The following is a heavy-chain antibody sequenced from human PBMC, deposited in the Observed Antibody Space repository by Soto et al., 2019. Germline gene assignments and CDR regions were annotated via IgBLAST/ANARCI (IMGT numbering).Heavy chain of an antibody. D-gene: IGHD6-13*01. CDR3: ARDRVAAASSGAHYYYGMDV. CDR1: GGSISSYY. V-gene: IGHV4-4*07. J-gene: IGHJ6*02. CDR2: IYTSGST. Sequence: QVQLQESGPGLVKPSETLSLTCTVSGGSISSYYWSWIRQPAGKGLEWMGRIYTSGSTNYNPSLKSRVTKSVDTSKNQFSLKLSSVTAADTAVYYCARDRVAAASSGAHYYYGMDVWGQGTTVTVSS.